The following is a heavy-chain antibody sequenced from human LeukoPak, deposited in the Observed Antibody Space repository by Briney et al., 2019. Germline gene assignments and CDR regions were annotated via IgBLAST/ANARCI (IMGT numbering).Heavy chain of an antibody. CDR3: ARELRTFDS. Sequence: GGCLRLSCAASGFTFSSYWMTWVRQAPGKGLEWVANIKHNGDELNYVDSVEDRFTISRDNAKNSLYLHMTSLRAEDTAVYYYARELRTFDSWGQGTLVTVSS. D-gene: IGHD3-16*01. CDR2: IKHNGDEL. V-gene: IGHV3-7*01. J-gene: IGHJ4*02. CDR1: GFTFSSYW.